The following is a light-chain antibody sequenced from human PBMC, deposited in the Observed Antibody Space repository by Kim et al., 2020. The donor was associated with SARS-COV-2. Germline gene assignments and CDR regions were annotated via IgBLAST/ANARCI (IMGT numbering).Light chain of an antibody. J-gene: IGKJ1*01. CDR3: QQYGYSPWT. CDR2: GAS. Sequence: SPGVRTTLSCRASQSFSDSNLAWYQHKPGRAPRLLIYGASTRATGIPDRFSGSGSGTDFTLTISRLEPEDVAMYYCQQYGYSPWTFGQGTKVDIK. V-gene: IGKV3-20*01. CDR1: QSFSDSN.